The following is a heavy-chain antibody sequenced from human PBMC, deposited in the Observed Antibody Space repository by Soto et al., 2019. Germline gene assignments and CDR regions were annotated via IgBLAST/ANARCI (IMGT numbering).Heavy chain of an antibody. CDR1: GFTFSSYW. V-gene: IGHV3-74*01. D-gene: IGHD3-10*01. J-gene: IGHJ4*02. Sequence: GGSLRLSCAASGFTFSSYWMRWVRQVPGKGLLWVSRIDEYGNTINYADSVKGRFTISRDNARNTLYLEMNSLRAEDTALYYCTRDIGGKGAYWGPGTLVTVSS. CDR2: IDEYGNTI. CDR3: TRDIGGKGAY.